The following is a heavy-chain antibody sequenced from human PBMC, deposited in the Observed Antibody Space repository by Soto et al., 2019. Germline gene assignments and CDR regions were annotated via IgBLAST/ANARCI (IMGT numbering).Heavy chain of an antibody. CDR2: ISYDGSNK. V-gene: IGHV3-30*18. CDR3: AKDTSSRIHHYYGMDV. Sequence: PGGSLRLSCAASGFTFSSYVMHWVRQAPGKGLEWVAVISYDGSNKYYADSVKGRFTISRDNSKNTLYLQMNSLRAEDTAVYYCAKDTSSRIHHYYGMDVWGQGTTVTVSS. J-gene: IGHJ6*02. D-gene: IGHD2-15*01. CDR1: GFTFSSYV.